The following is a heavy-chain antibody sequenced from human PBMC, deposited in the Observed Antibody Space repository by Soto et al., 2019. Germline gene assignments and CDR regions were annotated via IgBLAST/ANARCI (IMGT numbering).Heavy chain of an antibody. D-gene: IGHD5-12*01. J-gene: IGHJ6*02. CDR1: GYTFTGYY. V-gene: IGHV1-2*04. CDR2: INPNSGGT. CDR3: ARDRYSGYDEDYYYYGMDV. Sequence: ASVNVSCKASGYTFTGYYMHWVRQAPGQGLEWMGWINPNSGGTNYAQKFQGWVTMTRDTSISTAYMELSRLRSDDTAVYYCARDRYSGYDEDYYYYGMDVWGQGTTVTVSS.